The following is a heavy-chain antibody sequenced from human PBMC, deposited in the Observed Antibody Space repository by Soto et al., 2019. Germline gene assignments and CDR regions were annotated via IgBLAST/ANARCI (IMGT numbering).Heavy chain of an antibody. Sequence: PSETLSLTCAVYGGSFSGYYWSWIRQPPGKGLERIGEINHSGTTKYNPSLKSRVTISVDTSKNQFSLKLSSVTAADTAVYYWASPSRFDGSGYSFDSWGQGTQVTVSS. J-gene: IGHJ4*02. V-gene: IGHV4-34*01. CDR1: GGSFSGYY. CDR2: INHSGTT. CDR3: ASPSRFDGSGYSFDS. D-gene: IGHD3-22*01.